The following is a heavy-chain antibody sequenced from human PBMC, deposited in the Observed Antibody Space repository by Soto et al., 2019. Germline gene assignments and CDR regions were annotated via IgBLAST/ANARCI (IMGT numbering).Heavy chain of an antibody. D-gene: IGHD1-1*01. J-gene: IGHJ6*02. CDR3: ARALIDNWNYYYGMDV. CDR2: INHSGST. CDR1: CGSFSGYY. V-gene: IGHV4-34*01. Sequence: SETLSLTCAVYCGSFSGYYWSWIRQPPGKGLEWIGEINHSGSTNYNPSLKSRVTISVDTSKNQFSLKLSSVTAADTAVYYCARALIDNWNYYYGMDVWGQGTTVTVSS.